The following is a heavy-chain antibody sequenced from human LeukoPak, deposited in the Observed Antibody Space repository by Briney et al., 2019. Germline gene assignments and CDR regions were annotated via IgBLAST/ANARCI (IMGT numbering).Heavy chain of an antibody. D-gene: IGHD3-22*01. Sequence: GGSLRLSCAASGFTFSSYNMNWVRQAPGKGLEWVSYISSSSSTIYYADSVKGRFTISRDNPKNSLYLQMNSLRDEDTAVYYCARDYYDRTGYHDAFDIWGQGTMVTVSS. CDR3: ARDYYDRTGYHDAFDI. V-gene: IGHV3-48*02. J-gene: IGHJ3*02. CDR1: GFTFSSYN. CDR2: ISSSSSTI.